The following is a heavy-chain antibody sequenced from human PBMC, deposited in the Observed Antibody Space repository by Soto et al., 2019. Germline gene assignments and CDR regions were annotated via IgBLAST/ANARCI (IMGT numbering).Heavy chain of an antibody. CDR2: MNPNSGNT. V-gene: IGHV1-8*01. CDR3: ARDLGLVGANPADRYSDY. D-gene: IGHD1-26*01. CDR1: GYTFTSYD. J-gene: IGHJ4*02. Sequence: GASVKVSCKASGYTFTSYDINWVRQATGQGLEWMGWMNPNSGNTGYAQKFQGRVTMTTNTSISTAYMELSSLRSEDTAVYYCARDLGLVGANPADRYSDYWGQGTLVTVSS.